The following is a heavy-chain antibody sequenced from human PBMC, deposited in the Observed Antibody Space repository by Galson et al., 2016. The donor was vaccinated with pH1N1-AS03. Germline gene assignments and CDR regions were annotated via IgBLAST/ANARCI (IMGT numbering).Heavy chain of an antibody. CDR3: ARGVDNFNVFVFEM. J-gene: IGHJ3*02. CDR2: ISHSGST. V-gene: IGHV4-34*01. D-gene: IGHD1-20*01. Sequence: SGGSINNHYLSWIRQPPGRGLEWIGEISHSGSTKYNPSLKSRVAISIHTSKNQFSLTVTSVTAADTAIYYCARGVDNFNVFVFEMWGRGTMVTVSS. CDR1: GGSINNHY.